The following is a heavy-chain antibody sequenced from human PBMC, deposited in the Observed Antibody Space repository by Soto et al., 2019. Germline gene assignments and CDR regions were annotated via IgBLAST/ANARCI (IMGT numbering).Heavy chain of an antibody. CDR2: IYYNGHI. Sequence: QLQLQESGPGLVKASETLSLTCSVSGGSVTRSSYSWGWLRQPPRKGLEWIGSIYYNGHIYYNPSLKSRVPISGDTSKNQFSLKLSSVTAADTAVYYCARAIAGQRGYFDYWGQGTLVTVSS. D-gene: IGHD6-13*01. J-gene: IGHJ4*02. CDR1: GGSVTRSSYS. V-gene: IGHV4-39*01. CDR3: ARAIAGQRGYFDY.